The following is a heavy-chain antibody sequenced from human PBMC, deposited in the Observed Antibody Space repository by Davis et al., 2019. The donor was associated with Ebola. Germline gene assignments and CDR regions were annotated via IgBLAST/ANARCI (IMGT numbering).Heavy chain of an antibody. D-gene: IGHD6-19*01. V-gene: IGHV4-59*08. Sequence: MPSETLSLTCTVSGGPISSYDLTWIRQPPGTGLELIGSIHYSGSTNHNPSLKSRVTIAVDTSKNQFSLKLSSVTAADTAVYYCARAKGSGWYHKFWGQGNLVTVSS. CDR3: ARAKGSGWYHKF. CDR1: GGPISSYD. J-gene: IGHJ4*02. CDR2: IHYSGST.